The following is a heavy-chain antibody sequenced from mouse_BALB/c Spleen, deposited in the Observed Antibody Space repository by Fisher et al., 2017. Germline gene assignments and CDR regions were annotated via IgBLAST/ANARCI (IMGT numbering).Heavy chain of an antibody. D-gene: IGHD2-2*01. Sequence: FKGKATLTVDKSSSTAYMQLSSLTSEDSAVYYCASGLRGDYYAMDYWGQGTSVTVSS. J-gene: IGHJ4*01. CDR3: ASGLRGDYYAMDY. V-gene: IGHV1-69*02.